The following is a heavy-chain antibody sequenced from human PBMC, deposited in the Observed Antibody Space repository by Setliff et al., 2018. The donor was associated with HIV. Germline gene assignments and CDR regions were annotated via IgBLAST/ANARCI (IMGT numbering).Heavy chain of an antibody. D-gene: IGHD2-21*01. CDR2: FRHSGNT. V-gene: IGHV4-34*01. Sequence: PSETLSLTCAVYGGSFSGYFWSWIRQSPGKGLEWIGEFRHSGNTNINPSLKSRVTISTDTSKNQFSLKVRSVTAADTAVYYCARQVTVVGYFETAAGSFNYWGPGTLVTVSS. J-gene: IGHJ4*02. CDR1: GGSFSGYF. CDR3: ARQVTVVGYFETAAGSFNY.